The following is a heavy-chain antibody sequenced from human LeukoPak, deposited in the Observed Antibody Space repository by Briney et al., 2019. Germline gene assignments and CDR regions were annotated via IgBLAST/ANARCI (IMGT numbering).Heavy chain of an antibody. J-gene: IGHJ4*02. CDR1: GGSISSSNYY. D-gene: IGHD3-10*01. V-gene: IGHV4-39*01. CDR3: ARRRGVITFDC. CDR2: IFYTGST. Sequence: PSETLSLTCTVSGGSISSSNYYWGWIRQPPGKGLEWIGSIFYTGSTYYNPSLKSRVTISVDTSKNQFSLKLSSVTAADTAVYYCARRRGVITFDCWGQGALVTVSS.